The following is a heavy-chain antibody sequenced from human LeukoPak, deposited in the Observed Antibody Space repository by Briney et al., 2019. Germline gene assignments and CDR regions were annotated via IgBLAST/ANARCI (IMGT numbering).Heavy chain of an antibody. CDR3: ARVGQPSYYYMDV. CDR2: IRVYNGNI. CDR1: GYNFRNYD. Sequence: ASVKVSCKASGYNFRNYDISWVRQAPGQGLEWMGWIRVYNGNIKYAQKLQGRVTMTTDTSTSTAYMELRSLRSDDTAVYYCARVGQPSYYYMDVWGKGTTVTVSS. V-gene: IGHV1-18*01. J-gene: IGHJ6*03. D-gene: IGHD3-10*01.